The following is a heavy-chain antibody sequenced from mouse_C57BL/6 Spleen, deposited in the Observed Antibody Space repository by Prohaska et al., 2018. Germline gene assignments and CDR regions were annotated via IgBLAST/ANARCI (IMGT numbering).Heavy chain of an antibody. D-gene: IGHD2-3*01. V-gene: IGHV1-75*01. J-gene: IGHJ3*01. Sequence: WIFPGSGSTYYNEKFKGKATLTVDKSSSTAYMLLSSLTSEDSAVYFCARGVTTTWGHGTLVTVSA. CDR2: IFPGSGST. CDR3: ARGVTTT.